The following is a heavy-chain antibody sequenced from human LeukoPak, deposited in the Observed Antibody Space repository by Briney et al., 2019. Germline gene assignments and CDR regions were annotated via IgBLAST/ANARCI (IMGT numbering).Heavy chain of an antibody. D-gene: IGHD3-9*01. CDR3: ARALRYFDWFAPYGMDV. CDR2: IHYSGGIT. J-gene: IGHJ6*02. Sequence: SETLSLTCTVSGGSISSYYWSWIRQPPGKGLERIGYIHYSGGITYYNPSLKSRVTISVDTSKNQFSLKLSSVTAADTAVYYCARALRYFDWFAPYGMDVWGQGTTVTVSS. CDR1: GGSISSYY. V-gene: IGHV4-59*01.